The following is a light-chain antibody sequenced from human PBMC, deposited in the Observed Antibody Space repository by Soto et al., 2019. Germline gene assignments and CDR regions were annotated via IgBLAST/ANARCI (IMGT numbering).Light chain of an antibody. Sequence: EIVMTQSPATLAGSPGETVTLSCRASQSLSGNLAWYQQKPGQAPRLLIFRASTRSTGVPAWFSGRGSGTAFTLTISGLQSEDFAVYYCQQYSKWPPWTFGPGTKVEIK. CDR3: QQYSKWPPWT. CDR1: QSLSGN. J-gene: IGKJ1*01. CDR2: RAS. V-gene: IGKV3-15*01.